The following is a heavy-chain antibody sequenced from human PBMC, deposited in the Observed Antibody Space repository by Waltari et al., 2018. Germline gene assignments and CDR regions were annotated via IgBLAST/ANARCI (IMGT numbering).Heavy chain of an antibody. D-gene: IGHD3-22*01. J-gene: IGHJ4*02. CDR3: ARGFYDSSGYPYFDY. CDR1: GLTFSSYE. V-gene: IGHV3-48*03. CDR2: ISSSGSTI. Sequence: EVQLVESGGGLVQPGGSLRLSGAASGLTFSSYEINWVRPAAGKGLEWVSYISSSGSTIYYADSVKGRFTISRDNAKNSLYLQMNSLRAEDTAVYYCARGFYDSSGYPYFDYWGQGTLVTVSS.